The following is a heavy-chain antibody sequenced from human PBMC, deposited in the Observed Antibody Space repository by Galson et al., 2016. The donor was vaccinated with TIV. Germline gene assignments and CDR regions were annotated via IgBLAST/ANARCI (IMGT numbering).Heavy chain of an antibody. CDR1: GFSFINYG. D-gene: IGHD1-14*01. CDR3: AKVNRDGDYYFYDVDV. V-gene: IGHV3-23*01. Sequence: SLRLSCAVSGFSFINYGMNWVRQAPRKGLEWVSGIYGSGARSFYADSVKGCFTISRDNSKYTLYLQMNSLRAEDTAVYYCAKVNRDGDYYFYDVDVWGHGTTVTVSS. CDR2: IYGSGARS. J-gene: IGHJ6*02.